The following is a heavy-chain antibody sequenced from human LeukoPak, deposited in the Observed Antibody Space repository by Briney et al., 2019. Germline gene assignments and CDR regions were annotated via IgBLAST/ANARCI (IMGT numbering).Heavy chain of an antibody. CDR3: ARPTHIAAAEPFDY. J-gene: IGHJ4*02. CDR1: GFTFSSYS. Sequence: PGGSLRLSCAASGFTFSSYSMNWVRQAPGKGLEWVSSISSSSSYIYYADSVKGRFTISRDNAKNSLYLQMNSLRAEDTAVYYCARPTHIAAAEPFDYWGQGTLVTVSS. V-gene: IGHV3-21*01. CDR2: ISSSSSYI. D-gene: IGHD6-13*01.